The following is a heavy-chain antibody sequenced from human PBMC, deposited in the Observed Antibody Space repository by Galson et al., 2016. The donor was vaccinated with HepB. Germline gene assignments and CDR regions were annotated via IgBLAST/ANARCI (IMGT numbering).Heavy chain of an antibody. Sequence: TLSLTCTVSGGSISPYYWSWIRPTPGLGLQYIGYVYHTGSTHYHPSLKTRVTLSVDTSKNQFSLKLSSVTDADTAIYYCARMTIFGIIEGFNPWGQGILVTVSS. V-gene: IGHV4-59*01. CDR1: GGSISPYY. J-gene: IGHJ5*02. CDR2: VYHTGST. D-gene: IGHD3-3*02. CDR3: ARMTIFGIIEGFNP.